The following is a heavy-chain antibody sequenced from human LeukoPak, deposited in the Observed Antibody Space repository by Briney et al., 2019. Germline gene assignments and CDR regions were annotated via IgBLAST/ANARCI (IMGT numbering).Heavy chain of an antibody. CDR2: ISYDGSNK. CDR3: AREGLSAVEPPGLWDCYYGMDV. D-gene: IGHD3-16*02. V-gene: IGHV3-30-3*01. Sequence: GRSLRLSCAASGFTFSSYAMHWVRQAPGKGLEWVAVISYDGSNKYYADSVKGRFTISRDNSKNTLYLQMNSLRAEDTAVYYCAREGLSAVEPPGLWDCYYGMDVWGQGTTVTVSS. J-gene: IGHJ6*02. CDR1: GFTFSSYA.